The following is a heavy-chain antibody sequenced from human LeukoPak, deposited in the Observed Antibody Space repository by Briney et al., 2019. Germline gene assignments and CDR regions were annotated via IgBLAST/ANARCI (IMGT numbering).Heavy chain of an antibody. V-gene: IGHV1-18*01. J-gene: IGHJ4*02. CDR1: GYTFSNYG. CDR2: ISAYNGHT. Sequence: ASVKVSCKASGYTFSNYGISWVRQAPGQGLEWMGWISAYNGHTSYAQKLQGRVTMTTDTSTSTAYMELRSLRSDDTAVYYCARGFPRPYDYWGQGTLVTVSS. D-gene: IGHD3-10*01. CDR3: ARGFPRPYDY.